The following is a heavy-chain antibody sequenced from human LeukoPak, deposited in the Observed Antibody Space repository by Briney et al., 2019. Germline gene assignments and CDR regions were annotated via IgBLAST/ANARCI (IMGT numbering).Heavy chain of an antibody. CDR1: GGSISSSSYY. D-gene: IGHD3-10*01. J-gene: IGHJ4*02. Sequence: PSETLSLTCTVSGGSISSSSYYWGWIRPPPGKGLEWIGSIYYSGSTYYNPSLKSRVTISVDTSKNQFSLKLSSVTAADTAVYYCARAGTMVRGVIPSHFDYWGQGTLVTVSS. CDR3: ARAGTMVRGVIPSHFDY. V-gene: IGHV4-39*01. CDR2: IYYSGST.